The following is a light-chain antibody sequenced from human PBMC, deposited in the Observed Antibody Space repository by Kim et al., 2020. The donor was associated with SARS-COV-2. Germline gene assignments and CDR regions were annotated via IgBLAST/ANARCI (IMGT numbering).Light chain of an antibody. J-gene: IGKJ1*01. CDR1: QGISSY. CDR2: AAS. Sequence: ASTGDRVTITCRASQGISSYLAWYQQKPGKAPKLLIYAASTLQSGVPSRFCGSGSGTDFTLTISCLQSEDFATYYCQQYYSYPRTFGQGTKVDIK. V-gene: IGKV1-8*01. CDR3: QQYYSYPRT.